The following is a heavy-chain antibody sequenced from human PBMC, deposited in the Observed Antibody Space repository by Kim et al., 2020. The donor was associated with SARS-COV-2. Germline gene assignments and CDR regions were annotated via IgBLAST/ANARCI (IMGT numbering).Heavy chain of an antibody. CDR3: ARGEDGSVPAI. CDR2: N. J-gene: IGHJ3*02. D-gene: IGHD3-10*01. V-gene: IGHV6-1*01. Sequence: NDYAVSVKSRITINPDTSKNQFSLQLNSVTPEDTAVYYCARGEDGSVPAIWGQGTMVTVSS.